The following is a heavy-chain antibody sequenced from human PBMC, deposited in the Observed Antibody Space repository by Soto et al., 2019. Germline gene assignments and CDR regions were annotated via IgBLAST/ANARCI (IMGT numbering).Heavy chain of an antibody. CDR3: ASGALPYCTNGVCYSHPPLGLDWFDP. Sequence: GGSLRLSCAASGFTFNNYNMNWVRQAPGKGLEWVSSISSSSSYIYYADSVKGRFTIYRDNAKNSLYLQMNSLRAEDTAVYYCASGALPYCTNGVCYSHPPLGLDWFDPWGQGTLVTVSS. D-gene: IGHD2-8*01. J-gene: IGHJ5*02. CDR2: ISSSSSYI. V-gene: IGHV3-21*01. CDR1: GFTFNNYN.